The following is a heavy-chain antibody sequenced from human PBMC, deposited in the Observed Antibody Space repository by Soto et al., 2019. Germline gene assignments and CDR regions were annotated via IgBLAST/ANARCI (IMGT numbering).Heavy chain of an antibody. CDR2: ISSSSSYI. V-gene: IGHV3-21*01. CDR3: ARQYAPYCSGGSCYYDY. Sequence: EVQLVESGGGLVKPGGSLRLSCAASGFTFSSYSMNWVRQAPGKGLEWVSSISSSSSYIYYADSVKGRFTISRDNAKNSLYLQMNSLRAEDTAVYYCARQYAPYCSGGSCYYDYWGQGTLVTVSS. CDR1: GFTFSSYS. J-gene: IGHJ4*02. D-gene: IGHD2-15*01.